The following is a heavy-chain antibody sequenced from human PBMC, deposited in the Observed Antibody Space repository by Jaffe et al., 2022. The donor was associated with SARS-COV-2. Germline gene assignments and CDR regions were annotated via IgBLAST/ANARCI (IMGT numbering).Heavy chain of an antibody. CDR3: ARVGIAAAGSYWYFDL. CDR2: IYSGGST. D-gene: IGHD6-13*01. Sequence: EVQLVESGGGLVQPGGSLRLSCAASGFTVSSNYMSWVRQAPGKGLEWVSVIYSGGSTYYADSVKGRFTISRDNSKNTLYLQMNSLRAEDTAVYYCARVGIAAAGSYWYFDLWGRGTLVTVSS. V-gene: IGHV3-66*02. J-gene: IGHJ2*01. CDR1: GFTVSSNY.